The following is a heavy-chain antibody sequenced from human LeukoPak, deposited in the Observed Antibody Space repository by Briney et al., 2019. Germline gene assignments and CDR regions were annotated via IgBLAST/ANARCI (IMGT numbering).Heavy chain of an antibody. Sequence: GESLKISCRGSGCSFTSYWIGWVRQMPGKGLEWMGIIYPGDSDSRYCPSFQGQVTISADKSISTASLQWHSLKASDTAMYYCARLCGGDCYSFDYWGQGTLVTVSS. V-gene: IGHV5-51*01. D-gene: IGHD2-21*02. CDR2: IYPGDSDS. CDR3: ARLCGGDCYSFDY. J-gene: IGHJ4*02. CDR1: GCSFTSYW.